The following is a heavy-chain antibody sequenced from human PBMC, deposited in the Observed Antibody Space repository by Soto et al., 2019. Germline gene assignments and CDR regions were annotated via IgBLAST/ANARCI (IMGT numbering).Heavy chain of an antibody. V-gene: IGHV2-5*02. CDR3: AHRRGYYGSGSYSGMFWFDP. Sequence: QITLKESGPTLVKPTQTLTLTCTFSGFSLSTSGVAVGWIRQPPGKALEWLALIYWDDDKRYSPSLKSRLTSTKDTSKNQVVLTMTNMDPVDTATYYCAHRRGYYGSGSYSGMFWFDPWGQGTLVTVSS. J-gene: IGHJ5*02. CDR1: GFSLSTSGVA. D-gene: IGHD3-10*01. CDR2: IYWDDDK.